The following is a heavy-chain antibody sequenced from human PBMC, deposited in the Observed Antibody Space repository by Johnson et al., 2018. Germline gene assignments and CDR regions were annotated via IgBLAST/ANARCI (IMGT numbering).Heavy chain of an antibody. CDR1: GFPFSSYD. CDR2: ISYDGSHK. J-gene: IGHJ1*01. Sequence: QVQLVQSGGGVVQPGRSLRLSCAASGFPFSSYDMHWVRQGPGKGLEWVAVISYDGSHKYYADFVKGRFTISRDNSKNTLYLQMNSLRAEDTAVSDCAKDGPPGSSSWSEYCQHWGQGTLLTVSS. V-gene: IGHV3-30*18. CDR3: AKDGPPGSSSWSEYCQH. D-gene: IGHD6-13*01.